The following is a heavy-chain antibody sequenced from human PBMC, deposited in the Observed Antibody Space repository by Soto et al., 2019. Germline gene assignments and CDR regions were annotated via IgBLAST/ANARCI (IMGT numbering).Heavy chain of an antibody. J-gene: IGHJ4*02. CDR3: ARATYYYDSSGYAAYYFDY. Sequence: ESGPTLVNPTQTLTLTCTFSGFSLSTSGMCVSWIRQPPGKALEWLARIDWDDDKYYSTSLKTRLTISKDTSKNQVVLTMTNMDPVDTATYYCARATYYYDSSGYAAYYFDYWGQGTLVTVS. CDR1: GFSLSTSGMC. V-gene: IGHV2-70*11. CDR2: IDWDDDK. D-gene: IGHD3-22*01.